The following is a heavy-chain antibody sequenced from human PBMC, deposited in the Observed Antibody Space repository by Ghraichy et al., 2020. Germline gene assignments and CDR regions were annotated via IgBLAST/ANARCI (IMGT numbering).Heavy chain of an antibody. D-gene: IGHD3-9*01. CDR2: IIPIFGTA. CDR3: ARPLRTARGPDILTVGALDY. J-gene: IGHJ4*02. V-gene: IGHV1-69*13. CDR1: GGTFSSYA. Sequence: AVKVSCKASGGTFSSYAISWVRQAPGQGLEWMGGIIPIFGTANYAQKFQGRVTITADESTSTAYMELSSLRSEDTAVYYCARPLRTARGPDILTVGALDYWGQGTLVTVSS.